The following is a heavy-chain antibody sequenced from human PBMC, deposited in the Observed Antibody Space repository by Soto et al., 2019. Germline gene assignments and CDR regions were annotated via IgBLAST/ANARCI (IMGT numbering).Heavy chain of an antibody. V-gene: IGHV3-21*01. CDR2: ISSSSSYI. J-gene: IGHJ4*02. Sequence: LRLSCAASGFTFSSYSMNWVRQAPGKGLEWVSSISSSSSYIYYADSVKGRFTISRDNAKNSLYLQMNSLRAEDTAVYYCAREYCSSTSCYFDYWGQGTLVPVSS. CDR1: GFTFSSYS. CDR3: AREYCSSTSCYFDY. D-gene: IGHD2-2*01.